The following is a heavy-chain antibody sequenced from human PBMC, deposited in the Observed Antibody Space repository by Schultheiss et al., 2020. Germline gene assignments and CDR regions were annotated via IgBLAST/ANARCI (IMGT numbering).Heavy chain of an antibody. V-gene: IGHV3-48*04. D-gene: IGHD5-18*01. CDR1: GFTFSSYS. Sequence: GGSLRLSCAASGFTFSSYSMNWVRQAPGKGLEWVSYISSSSSTIYYADSVKGRFTISRDNAKNSLYLQMNSLRPEDTALYYCATGYSYGPGPFGSLDYWGQGTLMTV. J-gene: IGHJ4*02. CDR2: ISSSSSTI. CDR3: ATGYSYGPGPFGSLDY.